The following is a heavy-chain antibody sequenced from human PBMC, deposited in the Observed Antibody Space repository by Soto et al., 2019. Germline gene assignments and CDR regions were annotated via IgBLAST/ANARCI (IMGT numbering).Heavy chain of an antibody. CDR1: GFTFSSYA. J-gene: IGHJ6*02. CDR3: ARGDRGGSGSPASYYYSGLDD. CDR2: VSAGGDMT. V-gene: IGHV3-23*01. D-gene: IGHD3-10*01. Sequence: DGQLLESGGHLVQPGGSLRLSFAASGFTFSSYAMSWVGQAPGKGLEWVSSVSAGGDMTYYSDSVKGRFTISRDNSNNPLFLQMNSLRIEDTALYYCARGDRGGSGSPASYYYSGLDDWGQGTTVPVS.